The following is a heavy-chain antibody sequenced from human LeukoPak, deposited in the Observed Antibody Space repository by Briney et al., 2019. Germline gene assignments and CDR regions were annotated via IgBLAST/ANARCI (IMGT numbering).Heavy chain of an antibody. CDR1: GFTFSSYW. CDR2: IKQDGSEK. Sequence: GGSLRLSYVVSGFTFSSYWMRWVRQAPGKGLEWVANIKQDGSEKYYVDSVKGRFTMSRDNAKNSLYLQMNSLRAEDTAVYYCARVQWELRGVGSYFEYWGQGALVTVSS. J-gene: IGHJ4*02. D-gene: IGHD1-26*01. CDR3: ARVQWELRGVGSYFEY. V-gene: IGHV3-7*01.